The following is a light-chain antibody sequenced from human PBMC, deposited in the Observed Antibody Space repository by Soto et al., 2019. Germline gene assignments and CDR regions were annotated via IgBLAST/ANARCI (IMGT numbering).Light chain of an antibody. V-gene: IGKV1-27*01. CDR1: QGISNY. J-gene: IGKJ1*01. CDR3: QKYNSAPRT. Sequence: DIQMTQSPSSLSASVGDSVTITCRASQGISNYLAWYQQKPGKVPKLLIYAASTLQSGVPSRFSGSGSGTAFTLTISSLQPEDVATYSCQKYNSAPRTFGQGTKVEIK. CDR2: AAS.